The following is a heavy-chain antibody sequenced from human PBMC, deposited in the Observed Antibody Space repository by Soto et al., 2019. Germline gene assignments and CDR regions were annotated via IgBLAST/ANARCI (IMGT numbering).Heavy chain of an antibody. D-gene: IGHD2-15*01. V-gene: IGHV2-5*02. CDR3: GRQDSRGRYFDF. Sequence: QITLRESGPALVKPTQTLTLTCTVSGFSLTNDGVGVGWVRQPPGKALEWLTLVYWDDDERYSRSLQSRLTIRRDTSRNTVVVTFTNVDPVDTATSYCGRQDSRGRYFDFWGQGILVTVSS. J-gene: IGHJ4*02. CDR1: GFSLTNDGVG. CDR2: VYWDDDE.